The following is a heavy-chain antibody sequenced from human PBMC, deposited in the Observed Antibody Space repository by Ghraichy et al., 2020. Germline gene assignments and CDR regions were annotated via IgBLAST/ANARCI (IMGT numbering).Heavy chain of an antibody. CDR1: GYSFTSYW. CDR3: ARRGRNKKGIAAAYFYGMDV. V-gene: IGHV5-51*01. D-gene: IGHD6-13*01. CDR2: IYPGDSDT. J-gene: IGHJ6*02. Sequence: GEYLNISCKGSGYSFTSYWIGWVRQMPGKGLEWMGIIYPGDSDTRYSPSFQGQVTISADKSISTAYLQWSSLKASDTAMYYCARRGRNKKGIAAAYFYGMDVWGQGTTVTVSS.